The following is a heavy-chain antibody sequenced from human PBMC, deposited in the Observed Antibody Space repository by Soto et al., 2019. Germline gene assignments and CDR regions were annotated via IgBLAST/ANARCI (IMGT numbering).Heavy chain of an antibody. J-gene: IGHJ4*02. Sequence: PGGSLRLSCAASGFTFSSYGMHWVRQAPGKGLEWVAVISYDGSNKYYADSVKGRFTISRDNSKNTLYLQMNSLRAEDTAVYYCAKARYYDSTGYLYYFGYWGQGTLVTVSS. V-gene: IGHV3-30*18. CDR3: AKARYYDSTGYLYYFGY. CDR2: ISYDGSNK. CDR1: GFTFSSYG. D-gene: IGHD3-22*01.